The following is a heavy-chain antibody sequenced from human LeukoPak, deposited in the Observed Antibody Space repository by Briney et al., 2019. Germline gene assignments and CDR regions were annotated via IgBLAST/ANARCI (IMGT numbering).Heavy chain of an antibody. CDR1: GGSFSGYY. J-gene: IGHJ4*02. Sequence: PSETLSLTCAVYGGSFSGYYWSWIRQPPGKGLEWIGEINHSGGTNYNPSLKSRVTTSVDTSKNQFSLHLSSVTAADTAVYYCVRRIIPGYSSGWFFTGRYFDFWGQGAQVTVSS. CDR3: VRRIIPGYSSGWFFTGRYFDF. CDR2: INHSGGT. D-gene: IGHD6-19*01. V-gene: IGHV4-34*01.